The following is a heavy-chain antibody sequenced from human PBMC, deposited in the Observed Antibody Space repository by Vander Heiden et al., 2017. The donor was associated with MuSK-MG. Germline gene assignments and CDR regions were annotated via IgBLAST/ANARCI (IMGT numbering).Heavy chain of an antibody. CDR1: GFAFRKVW. V-gene: IGHV3-15*01. D-gene: IGHD2-2*01. Sequence: EVHLVESGGGLVEPGGSLRVSCAVSGFAFRKVWLSWVRQAPGKGLEWVGRVKSNAAGGTTDYAAPVKGRFSISRDDSENTLYLQMDSLKTEDSAVYYCATFNQKNAFDFWGQGTMVTVSS. CDR2: VKSNAAGGTT. J-gene: IGHJ3*01. CDR3: ATFNQKNAFDF.